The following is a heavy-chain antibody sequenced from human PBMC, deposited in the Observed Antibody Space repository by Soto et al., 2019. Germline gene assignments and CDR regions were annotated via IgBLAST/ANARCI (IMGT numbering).Heavy chain of an antibody. V-gene: IGHV4-4*07. CDR1: GASIGTSY. CDR3: VRDIIVALDY. CDR2: IFADGNT. Sequence: LPETLSLTCVVSGASIGTSYWSWVRQPAGKRLQWIGRIFADGNTNSSPSLKGRVSMAIDKSQNQISLQLASVTAADTATYYCVRDIIVALDYWGQGAQVTVSS. D-gene: IGHD2-21*01. J-gene: IGHJ4*02.